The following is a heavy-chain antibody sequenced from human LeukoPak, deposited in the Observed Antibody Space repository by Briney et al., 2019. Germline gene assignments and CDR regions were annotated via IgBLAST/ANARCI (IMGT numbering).Heavy chain of an antibody. CDR1: GFTFSTYW. CDR2: INTDGSST. D-gene: IGHD5-24*01. V-gene: IGHV3-74*01. J-gene: IGHJ4*02. CDR3: ARVDPTGDGYKGFDS. Sequence: TGDSLRLSCAASGFTFSTYWMHWVRQAPGKGLLWVARINTDGSSTLHADSVKGPFTISRDNAKSTLYLQMDSLRPEDTAVYYCARVDPTGDGYKGFDSWGQGTLVTVSS.